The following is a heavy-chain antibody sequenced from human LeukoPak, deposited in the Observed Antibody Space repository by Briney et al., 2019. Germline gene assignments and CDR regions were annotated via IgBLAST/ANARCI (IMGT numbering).Heavy chain of an antibody. V-gene: IGHV1-2*02. CDR1: GHTFTGYY. J-gene: IGHJ1*01. D-gene: IGHD4-17*01. Sequence: ASVKVSCKASGHTFTGYYMHWVRQAPGQGLEWMGWINPNSGGTNYAQKFQGRVTMTRDTSISTAYMELSRLRSDDTAVYYCARPTRLGYGDYVEYFQHWGQGTLVTVSS. CDR3: ARPTRLGYGDYVEYFQH. CDR2: INPNSGGT.